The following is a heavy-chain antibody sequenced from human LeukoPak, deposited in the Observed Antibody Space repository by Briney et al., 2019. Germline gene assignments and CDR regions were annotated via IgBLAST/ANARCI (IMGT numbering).Heavy chain of an antibody. CDR2: INPNSGGT. V-gene: IGHV1-2*02. CDR3: ARGVVAATFYYYMDV. J-gene: IGHJ6*03. CDR1: GYTFTGYY. Sequence: ASVKVSCKASGYTFTGYYMHWVRQAPGQGLEWMGWINPNSGGTNYAQKFQGRVTMTRDTSISTAYMELSRLRSDDTAVYYCARGVVAATFYYYMDVWGKGTTVTVSS. D-gene: IGHD2-15*01.